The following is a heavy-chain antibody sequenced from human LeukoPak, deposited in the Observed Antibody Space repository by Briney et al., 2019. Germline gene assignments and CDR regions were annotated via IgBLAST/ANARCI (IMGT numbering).Heavy chain of an antibody. D-gene: IGHD2-2*02. V-gene: IGHV3-30*02. CDR3: AKGQIVLVTAAIVD. Sequence: LPGGSLRLSCAASGFTFSSYGMHWVRQAPGKGLEWVAFIRYDGTNKYYADSVRGRFTISRDNSKNTLYLQMNSLRTEDTAVYYCAKGQIVLVTAAIVDWGQGTLVTVSS. CDR1: GFTFSSYG. CDR2: IRYDGTNK. J-gene: IGHJ4*02.